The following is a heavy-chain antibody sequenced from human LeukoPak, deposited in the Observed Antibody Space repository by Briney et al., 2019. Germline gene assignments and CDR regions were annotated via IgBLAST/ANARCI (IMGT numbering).Heavy chain of an antibody. CDR3: AKEGGTMVRGAYYFDY. J-gene: IGHJ4*02. V-gene: IGHV3-30*04. D-gene: IGHD3-10*01. Sequence: GGSLRPSCAASGFTFISYAMHWVRQAPGKGLEWVAVISYDGGNKYYADSVKGRFTISRDNSKNTLYLQMNSLREEDTAVYYCAKEGGTMVRGAYYFDYWGQGTLVTVSS. CDR1: GFTFISYA. CDR2: ISYDGGNK.